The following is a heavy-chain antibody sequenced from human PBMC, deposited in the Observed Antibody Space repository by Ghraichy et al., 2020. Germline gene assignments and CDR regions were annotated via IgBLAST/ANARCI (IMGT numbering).Heavy chain of an antibody. V-gene: IGHV3-48*03. CDR3: ARDWVELRSGLGYPAD. CDR2: ISSSGGII. Sequence: GGSLRLSCAASGFNFMDSEMNWVRQAPGKGLEWLSYISSSGGIIRYADSVKGRFTISRDNAKHSLYLQMNSLRAEDTAVYYCARDWVELRSGLGYPADWGQGTVVTVSA. D-gene: IGHD2/OR15-2a*01. J-gene: IGHJ4*02. CDR1: GFNFMDSE.